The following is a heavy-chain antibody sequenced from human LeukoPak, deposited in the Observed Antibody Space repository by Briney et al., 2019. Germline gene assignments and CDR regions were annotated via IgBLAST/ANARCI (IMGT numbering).Heavy chain of an antibody. D-gene: IGHD3-10*01. J-gene: IGHJ6*03. CDR3: ASSTMVRGVIGYYYYIDV. Sequence: GGSLRLSCAASGFTFSSYWMSWVRQAPGKGLEWVANIKQDGSEKYYVDSVKGRFTISRDNAKNSLYLQMNSLRAEDTAVYYCASSTMVRGVIGYYYYIDVWGKGTTVTVSS. CDR1: GFTFSSYW. CDR2: IKQDGSEK. V-gene: IGHV3-7*01.